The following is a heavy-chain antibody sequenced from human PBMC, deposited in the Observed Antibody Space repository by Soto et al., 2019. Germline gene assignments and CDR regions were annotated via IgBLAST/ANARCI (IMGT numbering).Heavy chain of an antibody. Sequence: KPAETLSLTCAVSRGSFSSGAYSFICIRQPPGEGLQLIGYIYHSGSTYYNPSLKTRVTMSVDRSNNQFSLMLNSVTAADTAVYYCARAFSSGYFDYWGHGTLVTVS. CDR3: ARAFSSGYFDY. J-gene: IGHJ4*01. CDR1: RGSFSSGAYS. CDR2: IYHSGST. D-gene: IGHD3-22*01. V-gene: IGHV4-30-2*01.